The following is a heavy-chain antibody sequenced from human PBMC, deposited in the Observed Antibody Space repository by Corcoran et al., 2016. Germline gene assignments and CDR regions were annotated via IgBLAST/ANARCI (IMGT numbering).Heavy chain of an antibody. CDR1: GGTFSSYA. CDR2: IIPIFGTA. D-gene: IGHD1-26*01. CDR3: GWGAPPVGYYYGMDV. V-gene: IGHV1-69*01. J-gene: IGHJ6*02. Sequence: QVQLVQSGAEVKKPGSSVKVSCKASGGTFSSYAISWVRQAPGQGLEWMGGIIPIFGTANYAQKFQGRVTLTADEPTSTAYMELSSLRSEETAVYYCGWGAPPVGYYYGMDVWGQGTTVTVSS.